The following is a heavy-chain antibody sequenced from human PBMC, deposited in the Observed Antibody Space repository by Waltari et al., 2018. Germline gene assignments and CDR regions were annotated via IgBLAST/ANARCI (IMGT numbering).Heavy chain of an antibody. CDR2: ISSSSSYI. Sequence: EVQLVESGGGLVKPGGSLRLSCAASGFTFCSYSMNWVRQAPGKGLEWVSSISSSSSYIYYADSVKGRFTISRDNAKNSLYLQMNSLRAEDTAVYYCARVPTAMAWYYYYMDVWGKGTTVTISS. CDR3: ARVPTAMAWYYYYMDV. D-gene: IGHD5-18*01. V-gene: IGHV3-21*01. CDR1: GFTFCSYS. J-gene: IGHJ6*03.